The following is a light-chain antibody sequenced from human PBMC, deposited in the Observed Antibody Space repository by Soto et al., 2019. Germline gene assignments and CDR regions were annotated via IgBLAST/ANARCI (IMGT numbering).Light chain of an antibody. Sequence: DIQMTQSPSSLSASVGDRVTITCRTSRTISTYLNWYQQKPGKAPNLLVYAASSLQSGVPSRFSGSGSGTDFTLTITSLQPEDFGTYYCQQSYSTPRTFGQGTKLEIK. V-gene: IGKV1-39*01. CDR2: AAS. CDR3: QQSYSTPRT. CDR1: RTISTY. J-gene: IGKJ2*01.